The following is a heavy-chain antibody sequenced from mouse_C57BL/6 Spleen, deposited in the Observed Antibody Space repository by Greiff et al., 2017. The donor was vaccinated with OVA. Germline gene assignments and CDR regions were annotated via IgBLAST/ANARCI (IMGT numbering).Heavy chain of an antibody. CDR1: GYTFTSYW. J-gene: IGHJ1*03. CDR3: ARRGDYDYEGWYFDV. V-gene: IGHV1-55*01. Sequence: VQLQQSGAELVKPGASVKMSCKASGYTFTSYWITWVKQRPGQGLEWIGDIYPGSGSTNYNEKFKSKATLTVDTSSSTAYMQLSSLTSDDSAVYYCARRGDYDYEGWYFDVWGTGTTVTVSS. D-gene: IGHD2-4*01. CDR2: IYPGSGST.